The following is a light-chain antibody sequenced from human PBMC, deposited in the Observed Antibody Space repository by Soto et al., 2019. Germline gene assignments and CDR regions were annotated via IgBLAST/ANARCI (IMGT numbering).Light chain of an antibody. V-gene: IGKV1-39*01. CDR2: KAS. Sequence: DIQMTQSPSSLSASVGDRVTITCRASQNIGTSLNWYQQKPGKAPTALIYKASTMQGGVPSRFSGSGSGTDFTLTISSLQPEDSATYYCQQSYSTPHTFGQGTKLEIK. J-gene: IGKJ2*01. CDR1: QNIGTS. CDR3: QQSYSTPHT.